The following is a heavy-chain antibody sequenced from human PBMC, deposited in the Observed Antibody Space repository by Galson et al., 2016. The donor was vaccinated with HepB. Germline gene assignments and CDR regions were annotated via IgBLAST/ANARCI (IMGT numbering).Heavy chain of an antibody. D-gene: IGHD3-10*01. CDR2: IYSGGST. CDR1: GFSVSGNY. Sequence: SLRLSCAASGFSVSGNYMSWVRQAPGTGLEWVSVIYSGGSTYYADPVKGRFTISRDNSKNTRYLQMNSLRAEDTAVYYCARRRELYDYFYYGLDVWGQGTTVTVSS. V-gene: IGHV3-53*01. J-gene: IGHJ6*02. CDR3: ARRRELYDYFYYGLDV.